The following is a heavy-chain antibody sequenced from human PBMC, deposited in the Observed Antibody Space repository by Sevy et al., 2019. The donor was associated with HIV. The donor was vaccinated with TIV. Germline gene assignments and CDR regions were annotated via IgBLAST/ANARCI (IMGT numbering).Heavy chain of an antibody. CDR2: IIPIFGTA. CDR1: GGTISSYA. Sequence: ASLKVSCKASGGTISSYAISWVRQAPGQGLEWMGGIIPIFGTANYAQKFQGRVTITADESTSTAYMELSSLRSEDTAVYYCARTKDIVVVPAAIRFSSFGWFDPWGQGTLVTVSS. J-gene: IGHJ5*02. D-gene: IGHD2-2*02. V-gene: IGHV1-69*13. CDR3: ARTKDIVVVPAAIRFSSFGWFDP.